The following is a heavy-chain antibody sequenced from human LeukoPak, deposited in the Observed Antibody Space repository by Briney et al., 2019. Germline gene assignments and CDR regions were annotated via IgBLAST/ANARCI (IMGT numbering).Heavy chain of an antibody. J-gene: IGHJ4*02. V-gene: IGHV4-39*01. CDR1: GGSFSSSSYY. CDR3: VRHWRYGGGSCYFEN. D-gene: IGHD3-10*01. Sequence: SETLSLTCTVSGGSFSSSSYYWGWIRQPPGKGLEWIGSMYYSGNTYYSPSVKSRVTMAVDTSKNQFSLKLTSATAADTALYYCVRHWRYGGGSCYFENWGQGTLVTVSS. CDR2: MYYSGNT.